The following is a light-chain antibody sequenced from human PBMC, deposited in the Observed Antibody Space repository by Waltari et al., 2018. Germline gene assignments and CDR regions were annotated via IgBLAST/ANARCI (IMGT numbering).Light chain of an antibody. CDR3: QSADSSGTWVV. J-gene: IGLJ2*01. V-gene: IGLV3-25*03. Sequence: SYELTQPPSVSVSPGQTARIPCSGDALPKQYAYWYQQKPGQAPVLVIYKDSERPSGIPERFSGSSSGTTVTLTISGVQAEDEADYYCQSADSSGTWVVFGGGTKLTVL. CDR2: KDS. CDR1: ALPKQY.